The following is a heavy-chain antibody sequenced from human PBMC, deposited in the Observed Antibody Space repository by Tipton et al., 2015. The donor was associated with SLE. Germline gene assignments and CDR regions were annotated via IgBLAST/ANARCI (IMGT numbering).Heavy chain of an antibody. CDR2: IDSNGNHI. J-gene: IGHJ6*02. Sequence: SLRLSCTASEFSFSTYTMNWVRQAPGMGLEWLSSIDSNGNHIYYADSVKGRFTISRDNAKNSLYLQMNSLRAEDTAIYYCARENRYWYRGMDVWGRGTTVTVSS. CDR3: ARENRYWYRGMDV. V-gene: IGHV3-21*01. D-gene: IGHD2-15*01. CDR1: EFSFSTYT.